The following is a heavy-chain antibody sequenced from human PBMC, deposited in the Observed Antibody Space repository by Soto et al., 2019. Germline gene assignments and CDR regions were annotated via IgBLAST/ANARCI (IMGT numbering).Heavy chain of an antibody. CDR2: ISWNSGSI. Sequence: EVQLVESGGGLVQPGRSLRLSCAASGFTFDDYAMHWVRQAPGKGLEWVSGISWNSGSIGYADSVKGRFTISRDNDKNSLYLQMNSLRAEDTAVYYCSKGNWNQQYYYYYLDVWGKGTTVTVSS. J-gene: IGHJ6*03. CDR3: SKGNWNQQYYYYYLDV. D-gene: IGHD1-1*01. CDR1: GFTFDDYA. V-gene: IGHV3-9*01.